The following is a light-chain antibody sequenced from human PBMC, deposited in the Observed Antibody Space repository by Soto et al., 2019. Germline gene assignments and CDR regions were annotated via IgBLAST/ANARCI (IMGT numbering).Light chain of an antibody. V-gene: IGKV3-20*01. CDR3: QQYGSSPRT. Sequence: EILMTQSPATLSVSPGERATLSCRASQSVSSNLAWYQQKPGQAPRLLIYGVSSRATGIPDRFSGSGSGTDFTLTISRLEPEDFAVYYCQQYGSSPRTFGQGTKVDIK. CDR1: QSVSSN. J-gene: IGKJ1*01. CDR2: GVS.